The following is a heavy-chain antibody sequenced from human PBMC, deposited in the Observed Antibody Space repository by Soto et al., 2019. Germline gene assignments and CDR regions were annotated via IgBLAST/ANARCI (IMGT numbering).Heavy chain of an antibody. CDR1: GYSFTSYW. Sequence: GESLKISCKGSGYSFTSYWIGWVRQMPGKGLEWMGIIYPGDSDTRYSPSFQGQVTISADKSISTAYLQWSSLKASDTAMYYCARLTSFYRMTTGGFDYWGQGTLVTVSS. CDR3: ARLTSFYRMTTGGFDY. V-gene: IGHV5-51*01. J-gene: IGHJ4*02. D-gene: IGHD4-17*01. CDR2: IYPGDSDT.